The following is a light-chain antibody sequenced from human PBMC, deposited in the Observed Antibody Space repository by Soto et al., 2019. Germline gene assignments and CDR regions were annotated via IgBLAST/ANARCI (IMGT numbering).Light chain of an antibody. CDR2: EVS. J-gene: IGLJ2*01. CDR3: SSYAGSNIYVV. Sequence: QSALTHPPSASGSPGQSVTISCTGTSSDVGGYNYVSWYQQHPGKAPKLMIYEVSKRPSGVPDRFSGSKSGNTASLTVSGLQPEDEADYYCSSYAGSNIYVVFGGGTQLTVL. CDR1: SSDVGGYNY. V-gene: IGLV2-8*01.